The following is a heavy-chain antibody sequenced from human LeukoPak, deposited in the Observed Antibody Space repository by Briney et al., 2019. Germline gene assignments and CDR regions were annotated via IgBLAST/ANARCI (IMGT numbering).Heavy chain of an antibody. V-gene: IGHV1-18*01. CDR3: AREIYSSGWEYHFDY. J-gene: IGHJ4*02. Sequence: ASVKVSCKASGYTFTRYGISWVRQAPGQGLEWMGWISAYNGNTNYAQEVQGRVTMTTDTSTNTAYLELRSLRYDDTAVYYCAREIYSSGWEYHFDYWGQGTLVTVSS. D-gene: IGHD6-19*01. CDR1: GYTFTRYG. CDR2: ISAYNGNT.